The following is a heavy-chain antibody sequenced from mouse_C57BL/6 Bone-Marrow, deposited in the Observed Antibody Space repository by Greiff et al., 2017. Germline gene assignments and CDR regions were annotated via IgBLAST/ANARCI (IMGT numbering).Heavy chain of an antibody. Sequence: QVQLQQSGAELVRPGASVTLSCKASGYTFTDYEMPWVTQTPVHGLEWIGAIAPETGGTAYNQKFKGKAILTADKSSSTAYMELRSLTSEYSAVYYCTRSGDGYPWYFDVWGTGTTVTVAS. CDR3: TRSGDGYPWYFDV. J-gene: IGHJ1*03. D-gene: IGHD2-3*01. V-gene: IGHV1-15*01. CDR1: GYTFTDYE. CDR2: IAPETGGT.